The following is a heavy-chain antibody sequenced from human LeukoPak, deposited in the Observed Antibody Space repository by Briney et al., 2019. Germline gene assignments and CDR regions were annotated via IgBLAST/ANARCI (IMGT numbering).Heavy chain of an antibody. CDR2: TYYRSKWFN. CDR3: GREHSSGYNEY. Sequence: SPTLSLTCAISGDSVSSDSASWNWISQSPSRGHEWLGSTYYRSKWFNDYAVSVKSRITINPDTSKNKFSLQLNSVTPEDTAVYYCGREHSSGYNEYWGQGTLVTVSS. J-gene: IGHJ4*02. D-gene: IGHD3-22*01. V-gene: IGHV6-1*01. CDR1: GDSVSSDSAS.